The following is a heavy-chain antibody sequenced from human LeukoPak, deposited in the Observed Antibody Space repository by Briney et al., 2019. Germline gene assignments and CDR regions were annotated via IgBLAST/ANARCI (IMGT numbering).Heavy chain of an antibody. D-gene: IGHD3-3*02. J-gene: IGHJ5*02. Sequence: SETLSLTCAVYGGSFSGYYWSWIRQPPGKGLEWIGEINHSGSTNYNPSLKSRVTISVDTSKNQFSLKLSSVTAADTAVYYCARRKQHFRRSPGWFDPWGQGTLVTVSS. CDR3: ARRKQHFRRSPGWFDP. CDR2: INHSGST. V-gene: IGHV4-34*01. CDR1: GGSFSGYY.